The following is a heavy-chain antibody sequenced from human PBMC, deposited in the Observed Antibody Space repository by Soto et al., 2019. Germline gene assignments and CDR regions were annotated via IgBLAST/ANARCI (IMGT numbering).Heavy chain of an antibody. CDR2: MNPNSGNT. J-gene: IGHJ6*02. V-gene: IGHV1-8*01. CDR3: AHDFWSLYGMDV. D-gene: IGHD3-3*01. Sequence: GASVKVSCKASGYTFTSYDINWVRQATGQGLAWMGWMNPNSGNTGYAQKFQGRVTMTRNTSISTAYMELSSLRSEDTAVYYCAHDFWSLYGMDVWGQGTTVTVSS. CDR1: GYTFTSYD.